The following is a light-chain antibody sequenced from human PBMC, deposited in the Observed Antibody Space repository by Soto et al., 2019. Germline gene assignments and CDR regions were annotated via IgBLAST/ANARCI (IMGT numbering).Light chain of an antibody. CDR3: GSWDSSLSAYV. Sequence: QSVLTQPPPVSAAPGQKVTISCSGSSSNIGGNSVSWYQQLPGTAPKLLIYDDNKRPSGIPDRFSGSKSGTSATLGITGFQTGDEADYYCGSWDSSLSAYVFGNGTKVTVL. V-gene: IGLV1-51*01. J-gene: IGLJ1*01. CDR1: SSNIGGNS. CDR2: DDN.